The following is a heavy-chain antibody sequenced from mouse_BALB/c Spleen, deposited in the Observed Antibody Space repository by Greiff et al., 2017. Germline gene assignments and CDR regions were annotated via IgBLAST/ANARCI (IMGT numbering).Heavy chain of an antibody. V-gene: IGHV2-9*02. CDR3: ARVPYYYGSSYDAMDY. Sequence: VKLQESGPGLVAPSQSLSITCTVSGFSLTSYGVHWVRQPPGKGLEWLGVIWAGGSTNYNSALMSRLSISKDNSKSQVFLKMNSLQTDDTAMYYCARVPYYYGSSYDAMDYWGQGTSVTVSS. D-gene: IGHD1-1*01. CDR1: GFSLTSYG. J-gene: IGHJ4*01. CDR2: IWAGGST.